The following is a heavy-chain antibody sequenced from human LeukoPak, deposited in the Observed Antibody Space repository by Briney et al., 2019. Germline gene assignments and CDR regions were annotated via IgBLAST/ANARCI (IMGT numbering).Heavy chain of an antibody. D-gene: IGHD3-22*01. J-gene: IGHJ4*02. CDR3: AKDSPYYYDSTGYSFYFDS. CDR2: ISGSGGST. Sequence: PGGSLRLSCAASGFTFSNYAMSWVRQAPGKGLEWVSAISGSGGSTYYADSVKGRFTISRDKSKNTLYLQMNSLRAEDTAVYYCAKDSPYYYDSTGYSFYFDSWGQGTLVTVSS. CDR1: GFTFSNYA. V-gene: IGHV3-23*01.